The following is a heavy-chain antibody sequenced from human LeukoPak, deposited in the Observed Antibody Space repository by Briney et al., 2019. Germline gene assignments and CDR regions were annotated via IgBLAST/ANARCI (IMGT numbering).Heavy chain of an antibody. V-gene: IGHV6-1*01. Sequence: SQTLSLTCAISGDSVSSNRVAWNWIRQSPSRGLEWLGRTYYRSKWFNHYPVSVKSRITINPDTSKNQFSLQMNSVTPEDTAVYYCARGLLTARARDAFDIWGQGTMVTVSS. CDR3: ARGLLTARARDAFDI. J-gene: IGHJ3*02. CDR2: TYYRSKWFN. D-gene: IGHD7-27*01. CDR1: GDSVSSNRVA.